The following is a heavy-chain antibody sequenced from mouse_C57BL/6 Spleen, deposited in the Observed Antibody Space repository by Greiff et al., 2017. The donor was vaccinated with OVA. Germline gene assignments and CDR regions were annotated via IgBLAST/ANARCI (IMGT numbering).Heavy chain of an antibody. Sequence: VQLQQSGAELVRPGASVKLSCTASGFNIKDYYMHWVKQRPEQGLEWIGRIDPEDGDTEYAPKFQGKATMTADTSSNTAYLQLSSLTSEDTAVYYCTKDGSKDYFDYWGQGTTLTVSS. CDR2: IDPEDGDT. CDR3: TKDGSKDYFDY. CDR1: GFNIKDYY. J-gene: IGHJ2*01. V-gene: IGHV14-1*01. D-gene: IGHD1-1*01.